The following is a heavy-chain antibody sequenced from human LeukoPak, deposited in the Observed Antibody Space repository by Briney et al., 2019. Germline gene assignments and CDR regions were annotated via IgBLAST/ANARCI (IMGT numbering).Heavy chain of an antibody. CDR2: ISTTGSDI. Sequence: GGSLRLSCAASGFTFSGFYMTWIRQAPGRGLEWISCISTTGSDISYADSVKGRFTISRDNVKNSLYLQMNSLTAEDTAVYYCAKTARTLDYWGQGTLVTVSS. V-gene: IGHV3-11*01. D-gene: IGHD1/OR15-1a*01. CDR3: AKTARTLDY. CDR1: GFTFSGFY. J-gene: IGHJ4*02.